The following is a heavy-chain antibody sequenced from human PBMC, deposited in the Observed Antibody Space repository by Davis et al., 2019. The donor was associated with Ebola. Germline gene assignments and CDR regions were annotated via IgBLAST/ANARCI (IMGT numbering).Heavy chain of an antibody. V-gene: IGHV5-51*01. Sequence: PGGSLRLSCKGSGYSFTNYWIGWVRQMPGKGLEWMGIIYPGDSDTRYSPSFQGQVTISADKSISTAYLQWSSLKASDTAMHYCARFVVVAATGYYYGMDVWGQGTTVTVSS. J-gene: IGHJ6*02. CDR1: GYSFTNYW. CDR2: IYPGDSDT. D-gene: IGHD2-15*01. CDR3: ARFVVVAATGYYYGMDV.